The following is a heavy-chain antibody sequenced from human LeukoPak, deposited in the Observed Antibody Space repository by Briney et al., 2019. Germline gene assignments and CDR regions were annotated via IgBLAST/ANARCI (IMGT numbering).Heavy chain of an antibody. D-gene: IGHD6-19*01. Sequence: SETLSLTCAVSGGSISNSNWWSWVRQPPGKGLEWIGEIFRSGSTNYNPSLKSRVTISVDTSKNQFSLKLSSVTAADTAVYYCARERQWLVKGLFDYWGQGTLVTVSS. J-gene: IGHJ4*02. CDR3: ARERQWLVKGLFDY. V-gene: IGHV4-4*02. CDR2: IFRSGST. CDR1: GGSISNSNW.